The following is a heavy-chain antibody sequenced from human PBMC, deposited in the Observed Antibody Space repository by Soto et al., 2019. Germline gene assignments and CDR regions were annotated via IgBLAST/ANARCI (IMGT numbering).Heavy chain of an antibody. CDR3: ARSGSSWYWFDP. Sequence: QVQLQESGPGLVEPSQTLSLTCTVSGGSISSGGYYWSWIRQYPGKGLEWIGYIYYSGTAYYNPSLKSRLNISVDTSKNQFSLKMSSVTAADTAVYYCARSGSSWYWFDPWGQGTLVSVSS. CDR1: GGSISSGGYY. CDR2: IYYSGTA. D-gene: IGHD6-13*01. V-gene: IGHV4-31*03. J-gene: IGHJ5*02.